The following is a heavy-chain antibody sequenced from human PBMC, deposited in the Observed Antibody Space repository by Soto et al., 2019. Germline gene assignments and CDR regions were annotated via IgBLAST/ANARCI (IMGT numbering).Heavy chain of an antibody. CDR3: ARGRYCSSTSCYSLYDY. D-gene: IGHD2-2*01. CDR2: TYYRSKWYN. J-gene: IGHJ4*02. Sequence: SQTLSLTCAISGDSVSSNSAAWNWIRQSPSRGLEWLGRTYYRSKWYNDYAVSVKSRITINPDTSKNQFSLQLNSVTPEDTAVYYCARGRYCSSTSCYSLYDYWGQGTLVTVSS. CDR1: GDSVSSNSAA. V-gene: IGHV6-1*01.